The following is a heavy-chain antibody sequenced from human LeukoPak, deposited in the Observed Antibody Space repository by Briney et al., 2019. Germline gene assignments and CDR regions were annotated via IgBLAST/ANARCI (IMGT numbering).Heavy chain of an antibody. CDR2: INPGGST. CDR3: AGAYCGGDCYSGRAFDI. Sequence: PSETLSLTCAVSGGSFSGHYWNWIRQPPGKGLEWIGEINPGGSTNYNPSLKSRVTISVDKSKNQFSLKLSSVTAADTAVYYCAGAYCGGDCYSGRAFDIWGQGTMVTVSS. CDR1: GGSFSGHY. J-gene: IGHJ3*02. D-gene: IGHD2-21*02. V-gene: IGHV4-34*01.